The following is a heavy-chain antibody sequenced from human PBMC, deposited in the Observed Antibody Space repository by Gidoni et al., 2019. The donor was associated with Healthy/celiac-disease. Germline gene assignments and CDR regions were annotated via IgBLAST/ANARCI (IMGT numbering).Heavy chain of an antibody. V-gene: IGHV4-31*03. J-gene: IGHJ2*01. Sequence: QVQLQESGPGLVKPSQTLSLTCPVSGGSIRSGGYYWSWIRQHPGKGLEWIGYIYYSGSTYYNPSLKSRVTISVDTSKNQFSLKLSSVTAADTAVYYCARDRRISKFTIFRGNNPPGWYFDLWGRGTLVTVSS. CDR2: IYYSGST. CDR3: ARDRRISKFTIFRGNNPPGWYFDL. CDR1: GGSIRSGGYY. D-gene: IGHD3-3*01.